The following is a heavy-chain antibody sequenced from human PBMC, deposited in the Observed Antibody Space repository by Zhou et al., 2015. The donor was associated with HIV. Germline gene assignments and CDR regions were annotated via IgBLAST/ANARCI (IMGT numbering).Heavy chain of an antibody. CDR1: GYTFSNYD. D-gene: IGHD6-6*01. CDR3: ARERGGXARPDWRYFDL. Sequence: QVHLVQSGAEVKKPGASVKVSCQASGYTFSNYDINWVRQATGQGLEWMGWMNPXSGNTGYAQKFQGRVTMTRNTSINTAYMEMSSLRSEDTAVYYCARERGGXARPDWRYFDLWGRGTLVTVSS. J-gene: IGHJ2*01. CDR2: MNPXSGNT. V-gene: IGHV1-8*01.